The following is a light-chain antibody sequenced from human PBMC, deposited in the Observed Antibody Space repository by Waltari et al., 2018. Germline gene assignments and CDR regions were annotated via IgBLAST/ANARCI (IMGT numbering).Light chain of an antibody. J-gene: IGKJ2*01. CDR2: YDS. CDR1: RDIDDD. V-gene: IGKV5-2*01. Sequence: ETTLTQSPAFMSATPGDKVSISCKASRDIDDDLNWYQQKPGEPAFYLSRYDSTLLPGNPRRFRCSGYGTEFTLTIENIESEDAAYYFCLQHDNFPITFGQGTKLEIK. CDR3: LQHDNFPIT.